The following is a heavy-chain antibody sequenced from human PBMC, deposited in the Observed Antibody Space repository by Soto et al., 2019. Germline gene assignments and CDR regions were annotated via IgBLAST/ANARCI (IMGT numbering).Heavy chain of an antibody. J-gene: IGHJ4*02. V-gene: IGHV4-39*01. CDR3: ARGEWLRTDQIDY. D-gene: IGHD3-3*01. CDR1: GGSISSSSYY. CDR2: IYYSGST. Sequence: SETLSLTCTVSGGSISSSSYYWGWIRQPPGKGLEWIGSIYYSGSTYYNPSLKSRVTISVDTSKNQFSLKLSSVTAAGTAVYYCARGEWLRTDQIDYWGQGTLVTVSS.